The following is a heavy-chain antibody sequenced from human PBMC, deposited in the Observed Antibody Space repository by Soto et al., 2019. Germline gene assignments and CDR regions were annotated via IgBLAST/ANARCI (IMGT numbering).Heavy chain of an antibody. D-gene: IGHD1-26*01. Sequence: SVKVSCKASGGTFSSYAISWVRQAPGQGLEWMGGIIPIFGTANYAQKFQGRVTITADESTSTAYMELSSLRSEDTAVYYCARGKDRVGATVYYYYYYGMDVWGQGTTVTVSS. V-gene: IGHV1-69*13. CDR1: GGTFSSYA. CDR3: ARGKDRVGATVYYYYYYGMDV. J-gene: IGHJ6*02. CDR2: IIPIFGTA.